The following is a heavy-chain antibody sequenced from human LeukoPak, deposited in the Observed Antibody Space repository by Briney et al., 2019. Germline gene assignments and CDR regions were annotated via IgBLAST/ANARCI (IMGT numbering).Heavy chain of an antibody. CDR3: ARVNYDYVWGSYRPFDY. V-gene: IGHV1-8*03. CDR1: GYTFTSYD. Sequence: ASVKVSCKASGYTFTSYDINWVRQATGQGLEGMGWMNPNSGNTGYAQKFQGRVTITRNTSISTAYMELSSLRSEDTAVYYCARVNYDYVWGSYRPFDYWGQGTLVTVSS. D-gene: IGHD3-16*02. CDR2: MNPNSGNT. J-gene: IGHJ4*02.